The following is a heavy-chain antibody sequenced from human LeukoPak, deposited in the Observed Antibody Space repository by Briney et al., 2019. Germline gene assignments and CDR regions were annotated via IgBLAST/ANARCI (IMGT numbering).Heavy chain of an antibody. V-gene: IGHV4-59*01. J-gene: IGHJ4*02. D-gene: IGHD4/OR15-4a*01. Sequence: SETLSLTCTVSGGSISSYYWSWIRQPPGKGLEWIGYIYYSGSTNYNPSLKSRVTISVDTSKNQFSLKLSSVTAADTAVYYCARARTMVYGDYSAYWGQGTLVTVSS. CDR1: GGSISSYY. CDR3: ARARTMVYGDYSAY. CDR2: IYYSGST.